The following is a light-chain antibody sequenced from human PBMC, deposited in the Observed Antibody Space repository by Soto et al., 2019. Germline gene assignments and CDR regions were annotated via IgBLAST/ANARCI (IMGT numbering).Light chain of an antibody. CDR3: QSYDNSLSGYV. J-gene: IGLJ1*01. CDR1: SSNIGAGYD. CDR2: GNS. Sequence: QPVLTQPPSVSGAPGQRVTISCTGSSSNIGAGYDVHWYQQLPGTAPKLLIYGNSNRPSGVPDRFSGSKSGTSAFLAITGLQAEDEADYYCQSYDNSLSGYVFGTGTKVTVL. V-gene: IGLV1-40*01.